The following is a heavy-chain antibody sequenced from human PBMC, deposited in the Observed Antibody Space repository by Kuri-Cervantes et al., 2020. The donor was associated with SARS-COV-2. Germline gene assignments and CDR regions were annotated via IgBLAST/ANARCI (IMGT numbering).Heavy chain of an antibody. Sequence: GSLRLSCAVYGGSFSGYYWSWIRQPPGKGLEWXGEINHSGSTNYNPSLKSRVTISVDTSKNQFSLKLSSVTAADAAVYYCARXVEMATISHWGQGTLVTVSS. CDR2: INHSGST. D-gene: IGHD5-24*01. V-gene: IGHV4-34*01. J-gene: IGHJ4*02. CDR1: GGSFSGYY. CDR3: ARXVEMATISH.